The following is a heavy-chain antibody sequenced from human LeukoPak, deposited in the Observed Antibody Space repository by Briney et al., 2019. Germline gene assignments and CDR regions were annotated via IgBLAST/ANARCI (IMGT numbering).Heavy chain of an antibody. CDR1: GFTFSDYY. CDR3: ARALLRWYYGMDV. Sequence: PGGSLRLSCAASGFTFSDYYMSWIRQAPGKGLEWVLYISSSGSTIYYADSVKGRFTISRDNAKNSLYLQMNSLRAEDTAVYYCARALLRWYYGMDVWGQGTTVTVSS. V-gene: IGHV3-11*01. CDR2: ISSSGSTI. J-gene: IGHJ6*02. D-gene: IGHD4-23*01.